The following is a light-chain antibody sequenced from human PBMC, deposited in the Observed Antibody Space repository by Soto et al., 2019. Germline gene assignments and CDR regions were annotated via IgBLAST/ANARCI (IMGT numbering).Light chain of an antibody. CDR2: KAS. CDR3: QQCGSSPIT. Sequence: DIQMTHSPSTLSASVGDRVIITFRASESISNWLAWYQQKPGKAPNLLIYKASSLKSGVPLRFSGSGSGTEFTLTINSLQPDDFATYYCQQCGSSPITFGQGTRLEIK. J-gene: IGKJ5*01. CDR1: ESISNW. V-gene: IGKV1-5*03.